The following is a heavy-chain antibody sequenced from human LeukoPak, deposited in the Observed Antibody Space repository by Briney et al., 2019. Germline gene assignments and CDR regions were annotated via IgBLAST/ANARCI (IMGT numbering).Heavy chain of an antibody. V-gene: IGHV4-59*02. CDR1: GDSASSYY. CDR2: IHYSGST. J-gene: IGHJ4*02. Sequence: PSETLSLTCTVSGDSASSYYWSWIRQPPGKGLEWIGYIHYSGSTNYNPSLKSRVTISGDTSKNQFSLNLSSATAADTAVYYCARDTVTKGWDYWGQGTLVTVSS. D-gene: IGHD4-17*01. CDR3: ARDTVTKGWDY.